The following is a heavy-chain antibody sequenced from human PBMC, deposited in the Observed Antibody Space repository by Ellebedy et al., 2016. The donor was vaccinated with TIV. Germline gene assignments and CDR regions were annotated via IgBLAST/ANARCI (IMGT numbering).Heavy chain of an antibody. Sequence: PGGSLRLSCAASGFTFTSYNMNWVRQSPGKGLEWVAVISYDGSKKFYADSVQGRFIISIDNSKNTLFLQMNSLRAEDTAVYHCARDQGYGTGSFTAFDYWGQGTLVTVSS. CDR3: ARDQGYGTGSFTAFDY. V-gene: IGHV3-30*03. CDR1: GFTFTSYN. J-gene: IGHJ4*02. CDR2: ISYDGSKK. D-gene: IGHD3-10*01.